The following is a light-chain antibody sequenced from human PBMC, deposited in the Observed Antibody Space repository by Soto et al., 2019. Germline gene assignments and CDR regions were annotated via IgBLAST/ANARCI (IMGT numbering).Light chain of an antibody. CDR1: QSISSW. CDR3: QQYNRYPLS. Sequence: DIQMTQSPFTLSASVGDRVTITCRASQSISSWLAWYQQKPGKAPKLLISKASSLESGVPSRFSGSGSGTEVTLTISTLPPDDFAAYACQQYNRYPLSFGRGTKVEIK. V-gene: IGKV1-5*03. CDR2: KAS. J-gene: IGKJ4*01.